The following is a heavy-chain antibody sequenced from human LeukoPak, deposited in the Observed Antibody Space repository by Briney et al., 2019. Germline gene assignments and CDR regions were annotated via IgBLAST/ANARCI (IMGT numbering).Heavy chain of an antibody. D-gene: IGHD2-21*01. CDR2: ISSSSSYI. CDR3: ARDPRVVSGALDI. Sequence: GGSLRLSCAASGFTFSSYSRNWVRQAPGKGLEWVSSISSSSSYIYYADSVKGRFTISRDNAKNSLYLQMNSLRAEDTAVYYCARDPRVVSGALDIWGQGTMVTVSS. V-gene: IGHV3-21*01. J-gene: IGHJ3*02. CDR1: GFTFSSYS.